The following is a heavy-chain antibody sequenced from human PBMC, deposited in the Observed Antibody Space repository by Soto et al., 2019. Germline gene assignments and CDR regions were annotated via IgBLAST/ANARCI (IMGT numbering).Heavy chain of an antibody. CDR2: IKSKTDGGTT. Sequence: SGGSLRLSCAASGFTFSNAWMNWVRQVPGKGLEWVGRIKSKTDGGTTDYAAPVKGRFTISRDDSKNTLYLQMNSLKTEDTAVYYCTTSSPRMATILGYYGMDVWGQGTTVTVSS. CDR1: GFTFSNAW. V-gene: IGHV3-15*07. D-gene: IGHD5-12*01. J-gene: IGHJ6*02. CDR3: TTSSPRMATILGYYGMDV.